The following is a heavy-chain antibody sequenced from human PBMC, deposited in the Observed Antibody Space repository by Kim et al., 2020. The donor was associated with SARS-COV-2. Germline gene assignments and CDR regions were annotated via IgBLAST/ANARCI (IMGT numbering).Heavy chain of an antibody. CDR3: ARDSLAVARKYYYYGMDV. Sequence: GGSLRLSCAASGFTFSSYWMSWVRQAPVKGLEWVANIKQDGSEKYYVDSVKGRFTISRDNAKNSLYLQMNSLRAEDTAVYYCARDSLAVARKYYYYGMDVWGQGTTVTVSS. CDR1: GFTFSSYW. J-gene: IGHJ6*02. CDR2: IKQDGSEK. V-gene: IGHV3-7*03. D-gene: IGHD6-19*01.